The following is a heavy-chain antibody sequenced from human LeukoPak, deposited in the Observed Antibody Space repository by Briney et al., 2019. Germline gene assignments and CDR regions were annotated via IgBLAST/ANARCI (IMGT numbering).Heavy chain of an antibody. CDR3: AKDHGDYDALDI. J-gene: IGHJ3*02. V-gene: IGHV3-23*01. D-gene: IGHD4-17*01. Sequence: PGGSLRLSCAASGFTFSSYAMSWVRQAPGKGLEWVSAISGSGGSTYYADSVKGRFTISRDNSKNTLYLQMDSLRAEDTAVYYCAKDHGDYDALDIWGQGTMVTVSS. CDR2: ISGSGGST. CDR1: GFTFSSYA.